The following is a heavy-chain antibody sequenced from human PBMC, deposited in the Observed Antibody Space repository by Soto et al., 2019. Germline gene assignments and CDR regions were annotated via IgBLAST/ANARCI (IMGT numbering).Heavy chain of an antibody. D-gene: IGHD3-10*01. CDR3: ARGGMTGLLWFGAPRDALDI. V-gene: IGHV4-34*01. CDR2: INHSGST. Sequence: PAETLSLTCAVYGGSFSGYYWSWIRQPPGKGLEWIGEINHSGSTNYNPSLKSRVTISVDTSKNQFSLKLSSVTAADTAVYYCARGGMTGLLWFGAPRDALDIWGQGTMVTVSS. J-gene: IGHJ3*02. CDR1: GGSFSGYY.